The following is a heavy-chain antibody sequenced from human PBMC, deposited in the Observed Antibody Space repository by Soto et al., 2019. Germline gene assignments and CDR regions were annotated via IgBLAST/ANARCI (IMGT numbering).Heavy chain of an antibody. CDR1: GGSISSGDYY. CDR2: IYYSGST. Sequence: SETLSLTCTVSGGSISSGDYYWSWIRQPPGKGLEWIGYIYYSGSTYYNPSLKSRVTISVDTSKNQFSLKLSSVTAADTAVYYCATGAVVVVPAAIIVSWFDPWGQGTLVTVSS. J-gene: IGHJ5*02. CDR3: ATGAVVVVPAAIIVSWFDP. D-gene: IGHD2-2*01. V-gene: IGHV4-30-4*01.